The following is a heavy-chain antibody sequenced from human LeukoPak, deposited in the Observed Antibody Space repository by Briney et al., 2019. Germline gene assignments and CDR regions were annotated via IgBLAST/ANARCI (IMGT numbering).Heavy chain of an antibody. CDR1: GFTFSSYA. CDR2: ISGSGGST. V-gene: IGHV3-23*01. Sequence: TGGSLRLSCAASGFTFSSYAVSWVRQAPGKGLEWVSSISGSGGSTYSADSVKGRFTISRDNSKNTLYLQMNSLRAEDTGVYYCAARYYDFWSGYYTDGYYYYMDVWGKGTTVTVSS. CDR3: AARYYDFWSGYYTDGYYYYMDV. D-gene: IGHD3-3*01. J-gene: IGHJ6*03.